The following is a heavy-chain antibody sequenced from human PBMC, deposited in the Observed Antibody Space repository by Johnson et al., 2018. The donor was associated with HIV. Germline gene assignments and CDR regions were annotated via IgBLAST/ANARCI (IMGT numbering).Heavy chain of an antibody. CDR1: GFTVSSNY. CDR3: ASWGVGSSWNHDAFDI. D-gene: IGHD6-13*01. Sequence: VQLVESGGGLVQPGGSLRLSCAASGFTVSSNYMSWVRQAPGKGLEWVSVIYSGGSTYYADSVKGRFTISRDNSKNTLYLQMNSLRAEDTAVYYCASWGVGSSWNHDAFDIWGQGTMV. V-gene: IGHV3-66*02. J-gene: IGHJ3*02. CDR2: IYSGGST.